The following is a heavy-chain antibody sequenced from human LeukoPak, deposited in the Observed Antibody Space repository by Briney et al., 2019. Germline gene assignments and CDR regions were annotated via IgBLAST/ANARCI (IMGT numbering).Heavy chain of an antibody. V-gene: IGHV3-23*01. D-gene: IGHD6-19*01. CDR2: ISGSGGST. CDR3: VKEAVTPHFDY. CDR1: GFTFSSYA. J-gene: IGHJ4*02. Sequence: GGSLRLSCAASGFTFSSYAMSWVRQAPGKGLEWVSAISGSGGSTYYADSVQGRFTISRDNPKNTLYLQMKSLRVEDTAVYYCVKEAVTPHFDYWGQGTLVTVSS.